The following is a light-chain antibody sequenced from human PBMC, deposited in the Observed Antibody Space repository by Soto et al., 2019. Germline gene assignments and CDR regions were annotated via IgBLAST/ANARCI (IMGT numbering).Light chain of an antibody. CDR2: DVS. Sequence: QSALTQPPSASGSPGQSVTISCTGTSRDVGGYNFVSWYQQHPGKAPKLMISDVSKRPSGVPDRFSGSKSGNTASLTVSGLQAEDEADYYCSSYAGSKNLVFGGGTKLTVL. CDR3: SSYAGSKNLV. V-gene: IGLV2-8*01. J-gene: IGLJ3*02. CDR1: SRDVGGYNF.